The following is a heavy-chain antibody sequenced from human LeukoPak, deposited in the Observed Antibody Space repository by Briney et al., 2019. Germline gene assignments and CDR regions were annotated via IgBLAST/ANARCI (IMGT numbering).Heavy chain of an antibody. CDR3: ARVRQYYYDSSGEGDAFDI. D-gene: IGHD3-22*01. CDR1: GGSISSYY. CDR2: IYTSGST. V-gene: IGHV4-4*07. J-gene: IGHJ3*02. Sequence: SETLSLTCTVTGGSISSYYWSWIRQPAGKGLEWIGRIYTSGSTNYNPSLKSRVTMSVDTSKNQFSLKLSSVTAADTAVYYCARVRQYYYDSSGEGDAFDIWGQGTMVTVSS.